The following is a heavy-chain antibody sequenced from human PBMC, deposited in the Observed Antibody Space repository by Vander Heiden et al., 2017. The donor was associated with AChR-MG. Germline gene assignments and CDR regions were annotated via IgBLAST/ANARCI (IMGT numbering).Heavy chain of an antibody. CDR2: IIPIFGTA. CDR3: ARALLYYYVSGKTYYYYMDV. J-gene: IGHJ6*03. Sequence: QVQLVQSGAEVKKPGSSVKVSCKASGGTFSSYAISWVRQAPGQGLEWMGGIIPIFGTANYAQKFQGRVTITADKSTSTAYMELSSLRSEDTAVYYCARALLYYYVSGKTYYYYMDVWGKGTTVTVSS. CDR1: GGTFSSYA. D-gene: IGHD3-10*01. V-gene: IGHV1-69*06.